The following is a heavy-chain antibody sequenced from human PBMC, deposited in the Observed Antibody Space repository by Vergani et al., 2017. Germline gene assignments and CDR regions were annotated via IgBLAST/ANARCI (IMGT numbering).Heavy chain of an antibody. CDR2: IYPGDSEV. D-gene: IGHD3-10*01. CDR1: GYSITNFW. CDR3: ASGGHGSENGGALQL. V-gene: IGHV5-51*03. J-gene: IGHJ3*01. Sequence: EVPLVQSGAEVKKPGESLKISCPGSGYSITNFWIGWVRQRPGGGLEWMGIIYPGDSEVKSNPTFRGQVIFSVDPSVNTAYLQWRSLQASDTATYFCASGGHGSENGGALQLWGQGTNITVSS.